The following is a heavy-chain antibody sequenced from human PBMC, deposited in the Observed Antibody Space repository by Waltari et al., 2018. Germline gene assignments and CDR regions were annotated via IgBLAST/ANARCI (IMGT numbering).Heavy chain of an antibody. CDR2: IIPIRGIA. D-gene: IGHD6-6*01. CDR1: GYTLTELS. Sequence: QVQLVQSGAEVKKPGASVKVSCKVSGYTLTELSMHWVRQAPGKGLEWMGRIIPIRGIANYAQKFQGRVTITADKSTSTAYMELSSLRSEDTAVYYCARDQDEQLVSYWGQGTLVTVSS. CDR3: ARDQDEQLVSY. J-gene: IGHJ4*02. V-gene: IGHV1-69*04.